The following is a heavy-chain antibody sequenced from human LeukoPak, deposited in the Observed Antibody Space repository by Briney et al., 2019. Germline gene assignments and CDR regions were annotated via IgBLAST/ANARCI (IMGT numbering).Heavy chain of an antibody. CDR1: GGSFSGYY. J-gene: IGHJ5*02. Sequence: SETLSLTCAVYGGSFSGYYWSWIRQPPGKGLEWIGEINHSGSTNYNPSLKSRVTISVDTSKNQFSLKLSSVTAAYTAVYYCASDGTGAGYYYDSSGYSSWGQGTLVTVSS. CDR3: ASDGTGAGYYYDSSGYSS. CDR2: INHSGST. D-gene: IGHD3-22*01. V-gene: IGHV4-34*01.